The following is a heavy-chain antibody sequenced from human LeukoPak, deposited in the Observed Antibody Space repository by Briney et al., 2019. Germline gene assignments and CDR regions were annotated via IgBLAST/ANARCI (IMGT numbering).Heavy chain of an antibody. CDR2: IYYSGST. J-gene: IGHJ4*02. CDR3: ARQGYSSSWYYFDY. D-gene: IGHD6-13*01. CDR1: GFTFSDYY. Sequence: LRLSCAASGFTFSDYYMSWIRQPPGKGLEWIAYIYYSGSTNYNPSLKSRVTISVDTSKNQFSLKLSSVTAADTAVYYCARQGYSSSWYYFDYWGQGTLVTVFS. V-gene: IGHV4-59*08.